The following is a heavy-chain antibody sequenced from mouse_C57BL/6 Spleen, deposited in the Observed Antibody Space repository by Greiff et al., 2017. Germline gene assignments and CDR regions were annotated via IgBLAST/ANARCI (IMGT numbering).Heavy chain of an antibody. CDR2: IHPNSGST. Sequence: VQLQQPGAELVKPGASVKLSCKASGYTFTSYWMHWVKQRPGQGLEWIGMIHPNSGSTNYNEKFKSKATLTVDKSSSTAYMQLSSLTSEDSAVYYCARRVYYYGSKMFFAYWGSEALVTVST. J-gene: IGHJ3*01. CDR1: GYTFTSYW. V-gene: IGHV1-64*01. D-gene: IGHD1-1*01. CDR3: ARRVYYYGSKMFFAY.